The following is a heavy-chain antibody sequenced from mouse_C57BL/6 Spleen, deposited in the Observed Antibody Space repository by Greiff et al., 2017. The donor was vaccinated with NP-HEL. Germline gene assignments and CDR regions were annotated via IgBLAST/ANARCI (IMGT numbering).Heavy chain of an antibody. CDR3: AYGSPPYWYFDV. Sequence: EVQLQQSGPELVKPGASVKISCKASGYTFTDYYMNWVKQSHGKSLEWIGDINPNNGGTSYNQKFKGKATLTVDKSSSKAYMALRSLTSEDSAVYYCAYGSPPYWYFDVWGTGTTVTVSS. D-gene: IGHD1-1*01. J-gene: IGHJ1*03. CDR2: INPNNGGT. V-gene: IGHV1-26*01. CDR1: GYTFTDYY.